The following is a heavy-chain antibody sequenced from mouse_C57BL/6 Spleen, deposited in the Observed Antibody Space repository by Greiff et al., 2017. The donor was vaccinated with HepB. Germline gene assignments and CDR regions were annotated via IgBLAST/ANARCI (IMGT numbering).Heavy chain of an antibody. J-gene: IGHJ2*01. CDR1: GYTFTSYG. D-gene: IGHD3-3*01. CDR3: ARREDSWDY. V-gene: IGHV1-81*01. CDR2: IYPRSGNT. Sequence: QVHVKQSGAELARPGASVKLSCKASGYTFTSYGISWVKQRTGQGLEWIGEIYPRSGNTYYNEKFKGKATLTADKSSSTAYMELRSLTSEDSAVYFCARREDSWDYWGQGTTLTVSS.